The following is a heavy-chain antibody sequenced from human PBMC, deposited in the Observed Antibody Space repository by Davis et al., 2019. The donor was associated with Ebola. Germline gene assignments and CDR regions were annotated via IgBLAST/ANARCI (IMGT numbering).Heavy chain of an antibody. CDR1: GGPITNSNFY. CDR2: INYREST. CDR3: AREAVAGTSGFDL. J-gene: IGHJ4*02. D-gene: IGHD6-19*01. Sequence: SETLSLTCTASGGPITNSNFYWGWIRQPPGKGLEWIGSINYRESTSYNPSLRSRVTMSVGTSRTQFSLKLSSVTAADTAIYFCAREAVAGTSGFDLWGQGSPVTVSS. V-gene: IGHV4-39*07.